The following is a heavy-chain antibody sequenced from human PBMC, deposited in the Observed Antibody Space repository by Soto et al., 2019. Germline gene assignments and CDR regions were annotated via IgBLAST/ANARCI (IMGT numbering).Heavy chain of an antibody. CDR1: GGTFSSYA. CDR2: IIPIFGTA. CDR3: GREGGGNTL. V-gene: IGHV1-69*01. Sequence: QVQLVQSGAEVKKPGSSLKVSCKASGGTFSSYAISWVRQAPGQGLEWMGGIIPIFGTANYAQKFQGRVTITADESPSTAYMEVRSLRCGDTAGYYCGREGGGNTLWGQGTLVTVSS. J-gene: IGHJ4*02. D-gene: IGHD3-16*01.